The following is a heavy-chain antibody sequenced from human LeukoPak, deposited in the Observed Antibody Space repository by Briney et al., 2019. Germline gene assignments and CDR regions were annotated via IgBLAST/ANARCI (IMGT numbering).Heavy chain of an antibody. CDR1: GFTVSSNY. D-gene: IGHD3-10*01. J-gene: IGHJ4*02. CDR2: IYSGGST. V-gene: IGHV3-53*01. CDR3: ARDSTEGWFGYYFDY. Sequence: PGGSLRLSCAASGFTVSSNYMSWVRQAPGKGLEWVSVIYSGGSTYYADSVKGRFTISRGNSKNTLYLQMNSLRAEDTAVYYCARDSTEGWFGYYFDYWGQGTLVTVSS.